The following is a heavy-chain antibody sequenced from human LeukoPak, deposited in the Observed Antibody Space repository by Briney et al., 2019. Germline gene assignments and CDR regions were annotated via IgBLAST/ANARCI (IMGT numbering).Heavy chain of an antibody. V-gene: IGHV3-74*01. D-gene: IGHD1-26*01. CDR2: INSDGSST. CDR1: GFTFSSYW. Sequence: GGSLRLSRAASGFTFSSYWMHWVRQAPGKGLVWVSRINSDGSSTSYADSVKGRFTISRDNAKNTLYLQMNSMRAEDTAVYYCARASGIDWYFDLWGRGTLVTVSS. CDR3: ARASGIDWYFDL. J-gene: IGHJ2*01.